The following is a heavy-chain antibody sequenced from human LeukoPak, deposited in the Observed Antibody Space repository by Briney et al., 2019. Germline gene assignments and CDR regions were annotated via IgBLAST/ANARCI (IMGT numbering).Heavy chain of an antibody. V-gene: IGHV1-46*01. CDR3: ARDDHGQDWFDP. CDR1: GYTFTSYY. D-gene: IGHD1-14*01. J-gene: IGHJ5*02. Sequence: ASVKVSCKASGYTFTSYYMHWVRQAPGQGLEWMGIINPSGGSTSYAQKFQGRVTMTRDMSTSTVYMELSSLRSEDTAVYYCARDDHGQDWFDPWGQGTLVTVSS. CDR2: INPSGGST.